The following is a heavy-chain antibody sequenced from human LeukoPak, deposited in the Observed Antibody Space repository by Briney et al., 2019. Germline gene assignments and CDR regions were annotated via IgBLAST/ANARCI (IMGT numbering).Heavy chain of an antibody. CDR3: ARLYYGSGSFDY. CDR2: INPNSGGT. V-gene: IGHV1-2*02. CDR1: GYTFIGYY. D-gene: IGHD3-10*01. Sequence: GASVKVSCKASGYTFIGYYMHWVRQAPGQGLEWMGWINPNSGGTNYAQKFQGRVTMTRDTSISTAYMELSRLRSDDTAVYYCARLYYGSGSFDYWGQGTLVTVSS. J-gene: IGHJ4*02.